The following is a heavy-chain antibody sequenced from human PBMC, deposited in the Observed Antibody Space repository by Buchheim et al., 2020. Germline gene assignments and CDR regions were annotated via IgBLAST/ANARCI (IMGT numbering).Heavy chain of an antibody. Sequence: QVQLVESGGGVVQPGRSLRLSCAASGFTFSSYGMHWVRQAPGKGLEWVAVISYDGSNKYYADSVKGRFTISRDNSKNTLYLQMNSLRAEDTAVYYCAKSNQKSQIRLNTIDYCGQGTL. CDR2: ISYDGSNK. D-gene: IGHD1-14*01. CDR3: AKSNQKSQIRLNTIDY. J-gene: IGHJ4*02. CDR1: GFTFSSYG. V-gene: IGHV3-30*18.